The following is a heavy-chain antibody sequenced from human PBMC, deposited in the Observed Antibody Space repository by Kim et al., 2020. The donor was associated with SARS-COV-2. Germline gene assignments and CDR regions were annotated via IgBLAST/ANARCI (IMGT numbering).Heavy chain of an antibody. CDR2: T. D-gene: IGHD5-18*01. V-gene: IGHV3-66*01. Sequence: TYDADSVQGRFTIARDNSQNTLYLLMNSLGVEDTAVYYCTRGGYTYGYGAYWGQGTLVSVSS. J-gene: IGHJ4*02. CDR3: TRGGYTYGYGAY.